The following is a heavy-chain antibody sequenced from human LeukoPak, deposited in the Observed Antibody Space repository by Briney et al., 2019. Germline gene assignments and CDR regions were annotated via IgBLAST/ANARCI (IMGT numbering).Heavy chain of an antibody. Sequence: ASVKVSCKASGYTFTGYYMHWVRQAPGQGLEWMGWINPNSGGTNYAQKLQGRVTMTTDTSTSTAYMELRSLRSDDTAVYYCARPISSWYNSQTHVAFDIWGQGTMVTVSS. CDR1: GYTFTGYY. V-gene: IGHV1-2*02. CDR3: ARPISSWYNSQTHVAFDI. CDR2: INPNSGGT. D-gene: IGHD6-13*01. J-gene: IGHJ3*02.